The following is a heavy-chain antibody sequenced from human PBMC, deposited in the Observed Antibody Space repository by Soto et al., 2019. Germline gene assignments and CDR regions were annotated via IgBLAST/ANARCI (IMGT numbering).Heavy chain of an antibody. CDR1: GYTFASYD. V-gene: IGHV1-8*01. J-gene: IGHJ5*01. D-gene: IGHD2-21*01. CDR3: ARSDGYDFNWLDS. Sequence: QVQLVQSGAEVKTPGASVKVSCKASGYTFASYDINWVRQAPGQGLEWMGWMNPNSGNTGFAQKLQGRLTLTRDTALTIAHMELSSLRNEDTAVYYCARSDGYDFNWLDSWGQGTLVTVS. CDR2: MNPNSGNT.